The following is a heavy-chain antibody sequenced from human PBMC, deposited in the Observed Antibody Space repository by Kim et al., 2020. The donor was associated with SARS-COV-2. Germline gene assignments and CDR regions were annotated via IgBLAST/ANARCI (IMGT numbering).Heavy chain of an antibody. V-gene: IGHV4-34*01. D-gene: IGHD1-7*01. CDR2: INHSGST. Sequence: SETLSLTCAVYGGSFSGYYWSWIRQPPGKGLEWIWEINHSGSTNYNPSLKSRVTISVDTSKNQFSLKLSSVTAADTAVYYCARGGWQTKELDYWGQGTLVTVSS. CDR1: GGSFSGYY. J-gene: IGHJ4*02. CDR3: ARGGWQTKELDY.